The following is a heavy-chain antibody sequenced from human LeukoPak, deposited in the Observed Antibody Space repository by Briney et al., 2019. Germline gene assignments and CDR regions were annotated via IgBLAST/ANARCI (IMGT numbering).Heavy chain of an antibody. J-gene: IGHJ6*03. CDR1: GFTFSSYD. CDR3: AKGSKAVLFTRDHYMDV. D-gene: IGHD6-19*01. CDR2: IRYDGSNK. Sequence: GGSLRLSCAASGFTFSSYDIHWVRQAPGKGLEWVAFIRYDGSNKYYADSVRGRFTISRDNSKNTLYLQMNSLRPEDTAVYFCAKGSKAVLFTRDHYMDVWGKGTTVTISS. V-gene: IGHV3-30*02.